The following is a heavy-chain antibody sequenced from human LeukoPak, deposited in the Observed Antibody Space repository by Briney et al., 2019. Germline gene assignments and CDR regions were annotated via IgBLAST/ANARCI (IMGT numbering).Heavy chain of an antibody. CDR1: GGSISSYY. D-gene: IGHD3-22*01. V-gene: IGHV4-59*08. Sequence: SETLSLTCTVSGGSISSYYWSWIRQPPVKGLEWIGYIYYSGSTNYNPSLKSRVTISVDTSKNQFSLKLSSVTAADTAVYYCARYRPNYDSCGYHFDYWGQGTLVTVSS. CDR3: ARYRPNYDSCGYHFDY. CDR2: IYYSGST. J-gene: IGHJ4*02.